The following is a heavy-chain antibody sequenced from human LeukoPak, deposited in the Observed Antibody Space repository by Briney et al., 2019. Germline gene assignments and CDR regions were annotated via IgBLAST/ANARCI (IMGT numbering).Heavy chain of an antibody. CDR3: ARLTGYSSGWYGSPVY. V-gene: IGHV1-2*02. J-gene: IGHJ4*02. CDR2: INPNSGGT. Sequence: ASVKVSCKASGYTFTGYCMHWVRQAPGQGLEWMGWINPNSGGTNYAQKFQGRATITRDTSISTAYMELSRLRSDDTAVYYCARLTGYSSGWYGSPVYWGQGTLVTVSS. CDR1: GYTFTGYC. D-gene: IGHD6-19*01.